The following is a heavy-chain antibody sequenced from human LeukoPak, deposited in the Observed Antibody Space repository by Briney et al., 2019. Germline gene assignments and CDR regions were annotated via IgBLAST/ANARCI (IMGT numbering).Heavy chain of an antibody. Sequence: SETLSLTCTVSGGSISTSSYYWGWIRQPPGKGLEWIGSLYHTGSTYYNPSLKSRVNISVDTSKNQLSLKLNSVTAADTAVYYCARQADFALVEMATIMFDYWGQGTLVTVSS. CDR1: GGSISTSSYY. D-gene: IGHD5-24*01. J-gene: IGHJ4*02. CDR3: ARQADFALVEMATIMFDY. CDR2: LYHTGST. V-gene: IGHV4-39*01.